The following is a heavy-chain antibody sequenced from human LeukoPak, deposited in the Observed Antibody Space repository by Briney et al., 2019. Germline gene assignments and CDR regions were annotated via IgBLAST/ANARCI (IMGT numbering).Heavy chain of an antibody. D-gene: IGHD5-18*01. V-gene: IGHV4-39*07. CDR1: GGSISSSSYY. CDR3: ARGGRGRSYGNFDL. Sequence: SETLSLTCTVSGGSISSSSYYWGWIRQPPGKGLEWIGSIYYSGSTYYNPSLKSRVTISVDTSKNQFSLKLSSVTAADTAVYYCARGGRGRSYGNFDLWGRGTLVTVSS. J-gene: IGHJ2*01. CDR2: IYYSGST.